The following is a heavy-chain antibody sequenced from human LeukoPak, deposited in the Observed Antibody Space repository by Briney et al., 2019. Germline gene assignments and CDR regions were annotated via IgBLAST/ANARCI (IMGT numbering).Heavy chain of an antibody. D-gene: IGHD2-15*01. J-gene: IGHJ4*02. CDR1: GGSISSYY. Sequence: PSETLSLACTVSGGSISSYYWSWIRQPAGKGLEWIGRISSSGSTDYNPSLKSRVTMSVDTSKTQFSLKLSSVTAADTAVYYCXREGRSSTPGYWGQGXLVTV. CDR3: XREGRSSTPGY. CDR2: ISSSGST. V-gene: IGHV4-4*07.